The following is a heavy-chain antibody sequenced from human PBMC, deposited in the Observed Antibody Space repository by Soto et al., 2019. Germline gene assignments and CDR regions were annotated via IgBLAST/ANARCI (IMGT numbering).Heavy chain of an antibody. J-gene: IGHJ4*03. CDR2: IYHSGST. Sequence: PSETLSLTCAVSGGSISSSNWWSWVRQPPGKGLEWIGEIYHSGSTNYNPSLKSRVTMSVDKSKNQFSLKLSSVTAADTAVFYWGGSPDSILYSPRSNYYGWAAWGRGPVV. V-gene: IGHV4-4*02. D-gene: IGHD3-22*01. CDR3: GGSPDSILYSPRSNYYGWAA. CDR1: GGSISSSNW.